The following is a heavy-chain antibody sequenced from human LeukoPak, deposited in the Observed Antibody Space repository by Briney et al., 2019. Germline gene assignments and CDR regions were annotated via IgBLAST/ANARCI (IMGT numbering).Heavy chain of an antibody. D-gene: IGHD6-6*01. Sequence: SETLSLTCTVSGGSVTSGGYYWSWIRQHPGKGLEWIGYVYYTGSTYYNPSLKSRVTISPDTSKNHFSLKVSSVTAADTAVYYCARISAGRYGMDVWGKGTTVTVSS. J-gene: IGHJ6*04. V-gene: IGHV4-31*03. CDR2: VYYTGST. CDR1: GGSVTSGGYY. CDR3: ARISAGRYGMDV.